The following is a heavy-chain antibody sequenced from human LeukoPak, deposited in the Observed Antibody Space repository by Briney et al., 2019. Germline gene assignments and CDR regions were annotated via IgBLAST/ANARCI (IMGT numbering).Heavy chain of an antibody. CDR1: GFTFDDYG. V-gene: IGHV3-74*01. CDR2: INSDGSST. J-gene: IGHJ5*02. Sequence: GGSLRLSCAASGFTFDDYGMSWVRQAPGKGLVWVSRINSDGSSTGYADSVKGRFTISRDNAKNTLYLQMDSLRAEDTAVYYCARGPLSSTWLYNWFDPWGQGTLVTVSS. CDR3: ARGPLSSTWLYNWFDP. D-gene: IGHD6-13*01.